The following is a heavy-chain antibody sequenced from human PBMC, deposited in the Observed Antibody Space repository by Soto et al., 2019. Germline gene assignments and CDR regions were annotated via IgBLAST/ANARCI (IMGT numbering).Heavy chain of an antibody. J-gene: IGHJ4*02. V-gene: IGHV3-7*04. CDR3: ARGGENFGH. D-gene: IGHD3-16*01. CDR1: GFTFSGAW. CDR2: INKDGSDR. Sequence: EVQLVESGGGLVQPGESLRLTCAASGFTFSGAWMSWVRQAPGKGLEWVANINKDGSDRFYVDSVKGRFTISRDNAKNSLYFQMNSLRADDTAVYYCARGGENFGHWGQGTLVTVSS.